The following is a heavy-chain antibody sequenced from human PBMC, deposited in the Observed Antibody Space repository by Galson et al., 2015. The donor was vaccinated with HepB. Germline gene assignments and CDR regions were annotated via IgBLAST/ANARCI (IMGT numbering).Heavy chain of an antibody. CDR1: GFTFSNAW. Sequence: SLRLSCAASGFTFSNAWMNWVRQAPGKGLEWVGRIKSKTDGGTTDYAAPVKGRFTISRDDSKNTLYLLMNSLKTEDTAVYYCTTDSNIVVVPAAPTDFDYWGQGTLVTVSS. J-gene: IGHJ4*02. V-gene: IGHV3-15*07. CDR2: IKSKTDGGTT. CDR3: TTDSNIVVVPAAPTDFDY. D-gene: IGHD2-2*01.